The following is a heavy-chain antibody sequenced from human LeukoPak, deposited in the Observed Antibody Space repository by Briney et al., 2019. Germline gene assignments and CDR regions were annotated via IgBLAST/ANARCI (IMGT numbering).Heavy chain of an antibody. CDR1: GLTFSSYA. D-gene: IGHD3-22*01. CDR2: ISYDGSNK. V-gene: IGHV3-30-3*01. J-gene: IGHJ4*02. Sequence: GGSLRLSCAASGLTFSSYAMHWVRQAPGKGLEWVAVISYDGSNKYYADSVKGRFTISRDNSKNTLYLQMNSLRAEDTAVYYCASPYDTSGYHYFDFRGQGTLVTVSS. CDR3: ASPYDTSGYHYFDF.